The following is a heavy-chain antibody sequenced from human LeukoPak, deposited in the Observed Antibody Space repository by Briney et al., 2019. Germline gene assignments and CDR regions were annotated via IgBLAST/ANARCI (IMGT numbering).Heavy chain of an antibody. Sequence: PSETLSLTCAVYGGSFSGYYWSWIRQPPGKGLEWIGEINHSGSTNYNPSLKSRVTISVDTSKNQFSLKLSSVTAADTAVYYCARGYDILTGYYLRRVNWFDPWGQGTLVTVSS. D-gene: IGHD3-9*01. CDR2: INHSGST. CDR3: ARGYDILTGYYLRRVNWFDP. CDR1: GGSFSGYY. J-gene: IGHJ5*02. V-gene: IGHV4-34*01.